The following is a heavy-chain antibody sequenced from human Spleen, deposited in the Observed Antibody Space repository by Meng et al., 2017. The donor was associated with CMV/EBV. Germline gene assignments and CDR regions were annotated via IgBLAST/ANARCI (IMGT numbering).Heavy chain of an antibody. CDR3: ARSAVLEWTSAFDI. CDR2: INPSGGST. V-gene: IGHV1-46*01. D-gene: IGHD2-8*01. CDR1: GYTFTSYY. J-gene: IGHJ3*02. Sequence: ASVKVSCKATGYTFTSYYMQWVRQAPGQGLEWMGIINPSGGSTTYARKFQGRVTMTRDTSTSTVYMELSSLRSEDTAVYFCARSAVLEWTSAFDIWGQGTVVTVSS.